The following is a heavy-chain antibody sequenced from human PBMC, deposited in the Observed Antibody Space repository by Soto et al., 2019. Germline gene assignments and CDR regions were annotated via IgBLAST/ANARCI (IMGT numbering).Heavy chain of an antibody. CDR3: AKDLYSYDSSGYYY. CDR2: ISGSGGST. V-gene: IGHV3-23*01. D-gene: IGHD3-22*01. J-gene: IGHJ4*02. Sequence: PGGSLRLSCAASGFTFSSYAMSWVRQAPGKGLEWVSAISGSGGSTYYADSVKGRFTISRDNSKNTLYLQMNSLRAEDTAVYYCAKDLYSYDSSGYYYWGQGTLVTVSS. CDR1: GFTFSSYA.